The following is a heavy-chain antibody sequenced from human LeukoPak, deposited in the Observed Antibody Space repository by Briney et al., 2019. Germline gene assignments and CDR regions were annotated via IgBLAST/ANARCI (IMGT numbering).Heavy chain of an antibody. Sequence: ASVKVSCKASRGTFSSYAISWVRQAPGQGLEWMGGTIPIFGTANYAQKFQGRVTISADESTSTAYMELSSLRFEDTAVYYCARDLTMVRGARYRPYNWFDPWGQGTLVTVSS. V-gene: IGHV1-69*13. J-gene: IGHJ5*02. CDR3: ARDLTMVRGARYRPYNWFDP. CDR1: RGTFSSYA. CDR2: TIPIFGTA. D-gene: IGHD3-10*01.